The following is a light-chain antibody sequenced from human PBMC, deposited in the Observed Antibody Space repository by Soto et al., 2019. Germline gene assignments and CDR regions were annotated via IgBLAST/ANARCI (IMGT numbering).Light chain of an antibody. V-gene: IGLV1-44*01. CDR2: SNN. J-gene: IGLJ2*01. CDR1: GSNIGTNA. Sequence: QSVLVQPPSASGAPGQRVTISCSGSGSNIGTNAVNWYQQLPGTAPKLLMYSNNYRPSGVPDRFSGSKSGTSASLAISGLQSEDEADYYCAAWDDSLNVVLFGGGTKVTVL. CDR3: AAWDDSLNVVL.